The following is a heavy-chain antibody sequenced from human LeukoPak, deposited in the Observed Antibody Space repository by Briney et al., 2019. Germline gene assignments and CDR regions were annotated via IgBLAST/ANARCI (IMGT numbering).Heavy chain of an antibody. CDR1: GDSVSSNSAA. CDR3: ARDYPYCSSTSCPGDWFDP. J-gene: IGHJ5*02. Sequence: SQTLSLTCAISGDSVSSNSAAWNWIRQSPSRGLEWLGRTYYRSKWYNDYAVSVKSRITINPDTSKNQFSLQLNSVTPEDTAVYYCARDYPYCSSTSCPGDWFDPWGQGTLVTVSS. CDR2: TYYRSKWYN. D-gene: IGHD2-2*01. V-gene: IGHV6-1*01.